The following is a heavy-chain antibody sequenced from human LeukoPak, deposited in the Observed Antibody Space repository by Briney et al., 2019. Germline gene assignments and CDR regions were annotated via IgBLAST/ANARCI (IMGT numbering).Heavy chain of an antibody. CDR1: GGSISSYY. V-gene: IGHV4-4*07. Sequence: SETLSLTCTVSGGSISSYYWSWIRQPAGKGLEWIGRIYTSGSTNYNPSLKSRVTMSVDTSKNQFSLKLSSVTAADTAVYYCARRDTSSWYKDDAFDIWGQGTMVTVSS. J-gene: IGHJ3*02. CDR3: ARRDTSSWYKDDAFDI. D-gene: IGHD6-13*01. CDR2: IYTSGST.